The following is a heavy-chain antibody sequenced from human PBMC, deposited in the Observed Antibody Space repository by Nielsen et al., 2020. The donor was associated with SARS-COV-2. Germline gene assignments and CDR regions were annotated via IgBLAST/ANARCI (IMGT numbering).Heavy chain of an antibody. CDR1: GFTFKDHA. V-gene: IGHV3-9*01. Sequence: SLKTSCEGSGFTFKDHAIHWVRQAPGKGLEWVAFISWNGGSIAYADAVEGRFRNSRDNYRNTAGLHMNSLTTGDTGFYFYASASAGGGLMMRGNPEYWGPGTLVTVSS. J-gene: IGHJ4*02. CDR3: ASASAGGGLMMRGNPEY. D-gene: IGHD3-16*01. CDR2: ISWNGGSI.